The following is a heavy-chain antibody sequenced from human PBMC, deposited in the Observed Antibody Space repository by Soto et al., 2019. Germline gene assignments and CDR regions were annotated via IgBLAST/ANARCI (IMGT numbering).Heavy chain of an antibody. CDR1: GFTFSSYA. J-gene: IGHJ3*02. CDR2: ISSNGGST. CDR3: AVAVLVPAATDAFDI. V-gene: IGHV3-64*04. D-gene: IGHD2-2*01. Sequence: GGSLRLSCSASGFTFSSYAMHWVRQAPGKGLEYVSAISSNGGSTYYADSVKGRFTISRDNSKNTLYLQMNSLRAEDTAVYYCAVAVLVPAATDAFDIWGQGTMVTVSS.